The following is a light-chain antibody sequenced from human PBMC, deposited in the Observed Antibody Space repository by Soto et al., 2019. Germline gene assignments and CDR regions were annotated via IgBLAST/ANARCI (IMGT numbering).Light chain of an antibody. J-gene: IGLJ2*01. CDR3: QSADSSGTYEV. V-gene: IGLV3-25*03. CDR2: KDS. CDR1: ALPKQY. Sequence: SYELTQPPSVSVSPGQTARITCSGDALPKQYAYWYHQKPGQAPVLMIYKDSARPSGIPERFSGSNSGTTVTLTISGVQAEDEADYYCQSADSSGTYEVFGGGTKLTVL.